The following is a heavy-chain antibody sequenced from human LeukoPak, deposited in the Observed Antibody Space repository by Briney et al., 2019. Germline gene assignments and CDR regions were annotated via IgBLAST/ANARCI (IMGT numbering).Heavy chain of an antibody. CDR1: GGSISSGDYY. D-gene: IGHD3-3*01. CDR2: VHLDGRT. CDR3: AREGGFYRPLDY. J-gene: IGHJ4*02. V-gene: IGHV4-30-4*01. Sequence: SQTLSLTCTVSGGSISSGDYYWSWIRQPPGKGLEWIGEVHLDGRTNYNPSLKSRLIMSVDLPENHISLKLTSVTAADTAVYYCAREGGFYRPLDYSGQGTLVAVSS.